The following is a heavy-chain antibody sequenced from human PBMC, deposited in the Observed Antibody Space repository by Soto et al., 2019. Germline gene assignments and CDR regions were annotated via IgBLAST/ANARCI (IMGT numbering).Heavy chain of an antibody. CDR2: ISGSGGST. CDR3: ANRGRPHALWFGGNDAFDL. CDR1: GFTFSSYS. J-gene: IGHJ3*01. Sequence: LRLSCAASGFTFSSYSMSWVRQAPWKGLEWVSAISGSGGSTYYADSVKGRFTISRDNSKNTLNLQMNSLRAEDTAAYYCANRGRPHALWFGGNDAFDLWGQGTMVTVSS. V-gene: IGHV3-23*01. D-gene: IGHD3-10*01.